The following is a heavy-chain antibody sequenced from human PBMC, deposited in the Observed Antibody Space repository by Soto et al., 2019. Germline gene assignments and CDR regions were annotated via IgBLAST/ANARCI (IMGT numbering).Heavy chain of an antibody. D-gene: IGHD6-19*01. J-gene: IGHJ1*01. CDR3: AREWLERPTIWLAL. Sequence: GGSLRLSCAASGFTFSAYSMSWVRQAPGKGLEWVSAISGNGGNTYYRDSVRGRFTISRDNSKNTVYLQMDSLRADDTAVYYCAREWLERPTIWLALWGQGTLVTVSS. CDR1: GFTFSAYS. CDR2: ISGNGGNT. V-gene: IGHV3-23*01.